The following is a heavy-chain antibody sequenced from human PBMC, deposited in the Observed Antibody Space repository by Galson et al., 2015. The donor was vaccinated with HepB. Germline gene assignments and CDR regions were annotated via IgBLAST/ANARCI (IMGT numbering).Heavy chain of an antibody. D-gene: IGHD4-17*01. CDR1: GFTFSSYG. J-gene: IGHJ2*01. CDR2: IWYDGSNK. V-gene: IGHV3-33*08. Sequence: SLRLSCAASGFTFSSYGMHWVRQAPGKGLEWVAVIWYDGSNKYYADSVKGRFTISRDNSKNTLYLQMNSLRAEDTAVYYCARDHSDYGEVWYFDLWGRGTLVTVSS. CDR3: ARDHSDYGEVWYFDL.